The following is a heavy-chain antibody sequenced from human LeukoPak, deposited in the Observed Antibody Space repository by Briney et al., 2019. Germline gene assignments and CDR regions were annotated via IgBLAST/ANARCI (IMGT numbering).Heavy chain of an antibody. D-gene: IGHD5-24*01. Sequence: PGGSLRLSCAASGFTFTDYYMSWIRQAPGKGLEWVSYITNSGTTIYYADSVKGRFTISRDNAKNSLYLRMNSLRAEDTAVYYCARELEMATIDYWGQGTLVTVSS. CDR2: ITNSGTTI. J-gene: IGHJ4*02. V-gene: IGHV3-11*01. CDR1: GFTFTDYY. CDR3: ARELEMATIDY.